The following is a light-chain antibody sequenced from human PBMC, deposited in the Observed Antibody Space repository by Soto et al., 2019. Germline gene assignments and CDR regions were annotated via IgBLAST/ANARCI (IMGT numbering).Light chain of an antibody. CDR3: QSYDSSVV. V-gene: IGLV1-40*01. CDR1: SSNIGAGYD. Sequence: QSVLTQPPSVSGAPGQRVTISCTGSSSNIGAGYDVPWYQQLPGTAPKLLIYGNSNRPSGVPDRFSGSKSGTSASLAITGLQAEDEADYYCQSYDSSVVFGGGTKVTVL. J-gene: IGLJ2*01. CDR2: GNS.